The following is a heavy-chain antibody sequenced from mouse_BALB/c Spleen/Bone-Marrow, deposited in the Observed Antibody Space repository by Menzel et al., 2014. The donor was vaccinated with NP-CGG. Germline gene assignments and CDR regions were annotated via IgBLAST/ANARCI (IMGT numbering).Heavy chain of an antibody. V-gene: IGHV7-3*02. CDR3: ARDTGNYVRFAY. Sequence: EVQLVESGGGLVQPGGSLRLSCATSGFTFTDCYMSWVRQPPGKALEWLGFIRNKANGYTTEYSASVKGRFTISRDNSQSILYLQMNTLRAEDSATYYCARDTGNYVRFAYWGQGTLVTVSA. CDR1: GFTFTDCY. CDR2: IRNKANGYTT. J-gene: IGHJ3*01. D-gene: IGHD2-1*01.